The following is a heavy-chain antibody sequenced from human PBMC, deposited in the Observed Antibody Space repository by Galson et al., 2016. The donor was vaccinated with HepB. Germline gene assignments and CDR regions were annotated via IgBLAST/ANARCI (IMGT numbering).Heavy chain of an antibody. J-gene: IGHJ6*01. CDR2: ISGSGGST. D-gene: IGHD6-13*01. CDR3: AKVLPYSAGHGMDV. V-gene: IGHV3-23*01. Sequence: SLRLSCAASGFTFSSCPMSWVRQAPGKGLEWVSSISGSGGSTNYADSVKGRFTISGDNSKNTLYLQMNSLRAEDTAVYYCAKVLPYSAGHGMDVRGQGTTVTVSS. CDR1: GFTFSSCP.